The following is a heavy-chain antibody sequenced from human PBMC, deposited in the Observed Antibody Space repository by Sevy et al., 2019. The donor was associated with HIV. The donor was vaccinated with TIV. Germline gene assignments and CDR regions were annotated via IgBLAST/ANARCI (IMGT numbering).Heavy chain of an antibody. Sequence: GESLKISCAASGFTFRSYGMHWVRQAPGKGLEWVAFIRYDGSTKYYADSVKGRFTISRDNSKNTLYLKMNSLRAEDTAVYYCAKGPSPMITFGGVADYWGQGTLVTVSS. V-gene: IGHV3-30*02. CDR1: GFTFRSYG. CDR2: IRYDGSTK. D-gene: IGHD3-16*01. CDR3: AKGPSPMITFGGVADY. J-gene: IGHJ4*02.